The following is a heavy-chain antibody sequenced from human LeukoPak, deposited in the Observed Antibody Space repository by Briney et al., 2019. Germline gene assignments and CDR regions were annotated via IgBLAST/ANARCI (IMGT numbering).Heavy chain of an antibody. J-gene: IGHJ4*02. Sequence: ASVKFSCKASGYTFTDYYLHWVRQAPGQGIEWMGWINPNSGGTNYAQTFQSRVTMTRDTSITTAYLELSRLRSDDTAVYYCARSHSSGSPRVDCWGQGTLVTVSS. CDR2: INPNSGGT. CDR3: ARSHSSGSPRVDC. V-gene: IGHV1-2*02. D-gene: IGHD2-15*01. CDR1: GYTFTDYY.